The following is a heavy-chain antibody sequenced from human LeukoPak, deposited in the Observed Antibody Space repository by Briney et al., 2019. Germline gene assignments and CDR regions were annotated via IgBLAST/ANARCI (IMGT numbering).Heavy chain of an antibody. CDR2: IRYDGSNK. V-gene: IGHV3-30*02. Sequence: SGGSLRLSCAASGFIFSNYAMHWIRQAPGKGLEWVTFIRYDGSNKYYAESVKGRFTISRDNSKNTLYLQMNSLRAEDTALYYCAKAIHSSSSGVVDYWGQGTLVTVSS. J-gene: IGHJ4*02. CDR3: AKAIHSSSSGVVDY. D-gene: IGHD6-6*01. CDR1: GFIFSNYA.